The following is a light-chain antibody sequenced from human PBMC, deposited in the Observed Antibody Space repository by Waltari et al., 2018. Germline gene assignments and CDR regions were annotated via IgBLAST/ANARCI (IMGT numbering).Light chain of an antibody. CDR3: SSSTSSSTVL. CDR1: SSDIGVYNF. CDR2: DVS. J-gene: IGLJ2*01. Sequence: SALTQPASVSGSPGQSTSLACTGTSSDIGVYNFVSWYQQHPGKAPKLMIYDVSHRPSGVSDRFSGTKSGNTASLTISVLQAEDEANYFCSSSTSSSTVLFGGGTKLTAL. V-gene: IGLV2-14*03.